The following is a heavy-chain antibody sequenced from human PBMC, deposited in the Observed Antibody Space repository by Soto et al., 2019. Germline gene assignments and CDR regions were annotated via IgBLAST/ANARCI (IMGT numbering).Heavy chain of an antibody. V-gene: IGHV3-11*01. Sequence: QVQLVESGGGLVKPGGSLRLSCAASGFTLSDYYMTWIRQAPGKGLEWVSDISISGTTIHYADSVRGRFTISRDNAKDSLWLQLTTLRAEDTAVYYCARFRGDGYDHFWGQGTLVTVSS. D-gene: IGHD3-22*01. CDR2: ISISGTTI. CDR3: ARFRGDGYDHF. J-gene: IGHJ4*02. CDR1: GFTLSDYY.